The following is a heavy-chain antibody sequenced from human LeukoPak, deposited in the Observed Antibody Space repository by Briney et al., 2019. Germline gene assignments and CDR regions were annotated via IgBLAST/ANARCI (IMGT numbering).Heavy chain of an antibody. J-gene: IGHJ4*02. CDR1: GFTFSDHY. D-gene: IGHD6-13*01. CDR2: TRNKANSYTT. CDR3: ARESGVYSSSWYLDY. V-gene: IGHV3-72*01. Sequence: GGSLRLSCAASGFTFSDHYMDWVRQAPGKGLEWVGRTRNKANSYTTEYAASVKGRFTISRDDSKNSLYLQMNSLKTEDTAVYYCARESGVYSSSWYLDYWDQGTLVTVSS.